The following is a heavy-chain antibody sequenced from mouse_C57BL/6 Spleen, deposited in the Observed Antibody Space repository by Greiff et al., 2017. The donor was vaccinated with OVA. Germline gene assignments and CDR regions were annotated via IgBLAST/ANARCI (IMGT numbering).Heavy chain of an antibody. CDR3: ARDGGYCPGRGFDY. CDR1: GFTFSSYA. V-gene: IGHV5-4*01. Sequence: EVMLVESGGGLVKPGGSLKLSCSASGFTFSSYAMSWVRQTPEKRLEWVATISDGGSYTYYPDNVKGRFTISRDKAKNNLYLQMSHLKSEDTAMYYCARDGGYCPGRGFDYWGKGTMVTVSA. D-gene: IGHD2-14*01. J-gene: IGHJ3*01. CDR2: ISDGGSYT.